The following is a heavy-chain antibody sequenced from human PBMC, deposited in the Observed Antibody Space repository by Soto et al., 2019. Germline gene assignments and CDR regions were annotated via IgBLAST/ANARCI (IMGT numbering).Heavy chain of an antibody. J-gene: IGHJ5*02. V-gene: IGHV1-18*01. CDR2: ISAYNGNT. CDR3: ARASGSSYWFDP. D-gene: IGHD1-26*01. CDR1: GYTFTNYG. Sequence: ASVKVSCKDSGYTFTNYGISCVRQAPGQGLEWMGWISAYNGNTNYAQKLQGRVTMTTDTSTSTAYMELRSLRSDDTAVYYCARASGSSYWFDPWGQGTLVTVSS.